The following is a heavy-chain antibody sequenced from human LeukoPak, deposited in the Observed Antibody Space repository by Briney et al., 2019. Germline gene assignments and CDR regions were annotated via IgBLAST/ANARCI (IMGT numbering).Heavy chain of an antibody. CDR2: INPNSGGT. CDR1: GYTFTGYY. V-gene: IGHV1-2*02. J-gene: IGHJ4*02. D-gene: IGHD6-19*01. CDR3: ARDGSGSTRWIHY. Sequence: ASVKVFCKASGYTFTGYYIHWVRQAPGQGLEWMGWINPNSGGTNYAQKFQGRVTMTRDTSISTAYMELSRLRSDDTAVYYCARDGSGSTRWIHYWGQGTLVTVSS.